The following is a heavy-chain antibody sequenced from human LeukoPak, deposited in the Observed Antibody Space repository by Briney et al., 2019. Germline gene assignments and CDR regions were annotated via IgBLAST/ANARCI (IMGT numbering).Heavy chain of an antibody. Sequence: SETLSLTCTVSGGSISSYYWSWIRQPPGKGLEWIGYIYYSGSTYYKPSLKSRVTISVDTSKNQFSLKLSSVTAADTAVYYCASGIVGDWFDPWGQGTLVTVSS. V-gene: IGHV4-59*12. J-gene: IGHJ5*02. CDR2: IYYSGST. CDR3: ASGIVGDWFDP. CDR1: GGSISSYY. D-gene: IGHD1-26*01.